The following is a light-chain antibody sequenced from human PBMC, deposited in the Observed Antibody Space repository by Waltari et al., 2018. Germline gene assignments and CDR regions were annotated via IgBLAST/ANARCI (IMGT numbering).Light chain of an antibody. V-gene: IGKV4-1*01. CDR2: WAS. CDR3: QQYYSTPWT. CDR1: QSVLNSSNNKNY. J-gene: IGKJ1*01. Sequence: DIVMTQSPDSLAVSPGERATINCKSRQSVLNSSNNKNYLAWYQQKPGQPPKLLIYWASTRESGVPDRFSGSGSGTDFTLTISSLQAEDVAVYYCQQYYSTPWTFGQGTKVEIK.